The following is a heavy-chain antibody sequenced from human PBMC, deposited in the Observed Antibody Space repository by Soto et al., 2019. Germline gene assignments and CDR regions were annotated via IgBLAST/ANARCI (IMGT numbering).Heavy chain of an antibody. D-gene: IGHD1-26*01. CDR2: ISWNSGSI. Sequence: GGSLRLSCAASGFTFDDYAMHWVRQAPGKGLEWVSGISWNSGSIGYADSVKGRFTISRDNAKNSLYLQMNSLRAEDTAVYYYARDHGGSYFRPFDPWGQGTLVTVSS. J-gene: IGHJ5*02. CDR1: GFTFDDYA. V-gene: IGHV3-9*01. CDR3: ARDHGGSYFRPFDP.